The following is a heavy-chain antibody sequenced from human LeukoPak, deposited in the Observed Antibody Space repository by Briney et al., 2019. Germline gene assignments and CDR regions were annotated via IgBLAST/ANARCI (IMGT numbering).Heavy chain of an antibody. V-gene: IGHV1-8*01. CDR3: ARGAPGSYCSGGSCPYFDY. D-gene: IGHD2-15*01. CDR1: AYTFTSYD. J-gene: IGHJ4*02. CDR2: MNPHSGNT. Sequence: ASVKVSCKASAYTFTSYDINWVRQATGQGLEWMGWMNPHSGNTGYAQKFQGRVTMTRKTSISTAYMELSSLRSEDTAVYYCARGAPGSYCSGGSCPYFDYWGQGTLISVSS.